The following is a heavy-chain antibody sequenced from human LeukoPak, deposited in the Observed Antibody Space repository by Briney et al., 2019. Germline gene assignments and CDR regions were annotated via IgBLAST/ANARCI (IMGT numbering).Heavy chain of an antibody. CDR1: GFNFGDYA. J-gene: IGHJ4*02. CDR3: ARTYYDILTSIRDFDY. V-gene: IGHV3-72*01. Sequence: GGSLRLSCMTSGFNFGDYAMNWFRKAPGKGLEWVGRTRNKARSYTTDYAASVKGRFTISRDDSKKSVYLQMNSLKTEDTAVYYCARTYYDILTSIRDFDYWGQGTLVTVSS. CDR2: TRNKARSYTT. D-gene: IGHD3-9*01.